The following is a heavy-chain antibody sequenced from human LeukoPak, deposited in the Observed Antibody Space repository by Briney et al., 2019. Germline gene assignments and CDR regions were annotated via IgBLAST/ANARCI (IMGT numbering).Heavy chain of an antibody. D-gene: IGHD2/OR15-2a*01. V-gene: IGHV1-2*02. CDR1: GDTFIDFY. CDR2: INPKDGGT. CDR3: GRVSSTTYRDWFDP. J-gene: IGHJ5*02. Sequence: ASVKVSCKASGDTFIDFYMHWVRQSPGQGLEWMGWINPKDGGTNYAQKFQGRVTMTRDTSISTAYMVLSRLRSDDTAAYYCGRVSSTTYRDWFDPWGRGTLVTVSS.